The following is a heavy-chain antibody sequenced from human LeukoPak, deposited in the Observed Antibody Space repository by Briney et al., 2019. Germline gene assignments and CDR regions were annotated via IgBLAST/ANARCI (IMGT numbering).Heavy chain of an antibody. CDR3: ARSGFSTGFYLDF. CDR1: GYTFTGQF. CDR2: IDPPSGTP. D-gene: IGHD2-8*02. V-gene: IGHV1-2*02. Sequence: ASVKVSCKASGYTFTGQFIHWLRQAPGQGLEWMGWIDPPSGTPHYAQKFQDTVTMTRDTSIGTAYLEVHRLRSDDTAVYYCARSGFSTGFYLDFWGQGTLISVSS. J-gene: IGHJ4*02.